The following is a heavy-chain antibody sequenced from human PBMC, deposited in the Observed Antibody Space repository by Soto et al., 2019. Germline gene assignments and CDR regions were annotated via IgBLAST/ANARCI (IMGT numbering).Heavy chain of an antibody. D-gene: IGHD3-22*01. CDR3: ARVGSSGYYKPYYYYGMDV. CDR1: GYSFTSYW. CDR2: IYPGDSDT. V-gene: IGHV5-51*01. J-gene: IGHJ6*02. Sequence: PGESLKISCKGSGYSFTSYWIGWVRQMPGKGLEWMGIIYPGDSDTRYSPSFQGQVTISADKSISTAYLQWSSLKASDTAMYYCARVGSSGYYKPYYYYGMDVWGQGTTLTVSS.